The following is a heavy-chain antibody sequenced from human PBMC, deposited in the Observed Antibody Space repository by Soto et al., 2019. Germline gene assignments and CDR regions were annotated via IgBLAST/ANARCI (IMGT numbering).Heavy chain of an antibody. J-gene: IGHJ6*02. CDR2: ISYDGSNK. D-gene: IGHD6-13*01. V-gene: IGHV3-30-3*01. Sequence: QVQLVESGGGVVQPGRSLRLSCAASGFTFSSYAMHWVRQAPGKGLEWVAVISYDGSNKYYADSVKGRFTISRDNSKNTRYLQMNSLRAEDTAVYYCARDGLAAAGTDSSRSTYYYYGMDVWGQGTTVTVSS. CDR3: ARDGLAAAGTDSSRSTYYYYGMDV. CDR1: GFTFSSYA.